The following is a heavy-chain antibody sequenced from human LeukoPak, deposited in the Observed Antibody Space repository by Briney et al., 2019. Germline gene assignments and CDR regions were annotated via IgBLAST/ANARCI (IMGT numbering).Heavy chain of an antibody. Sequence: NPSETLSLTCTVSGGSISSYYWSWIRQPPGKGLEWIGYIYYSGSTNYNLSLKSRVTISVDASKNQFSLKLSSVTAADTAVYYCARLHSGWYYFDYWGQGTLVTVSS. CDR3: ARLHSGWYYFDY. CDR1: GGSISSYY. J-gene: IGHJ4*02. D-gene: IGHD6-19*01. V-gene: IGHV4-59*08. CDR2: IYYSGST.